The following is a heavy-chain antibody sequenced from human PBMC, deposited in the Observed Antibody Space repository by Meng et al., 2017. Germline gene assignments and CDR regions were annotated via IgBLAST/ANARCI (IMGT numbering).Heavy chain of an antibody. V-gene: IGHV4-61*01. Sequence: QVQLQESGPGLVRPSETLSLTCTVSGGSVSSGSYYWSSIRQPPGKGLEWIGYIYYSGSTNYNPSLKSRVTISVDTSKNQFSLKLSSVTAADTAVYYCARDCSGGSCYSIGVWGQGTLVTVSS. CDR1: GGSVSSGSYY. CDR2: IYYSGST. CDR3: ARDCSGGSCYSIGV. J-gene: IGHJ4*02. D-gene: IGHD2-15*01.